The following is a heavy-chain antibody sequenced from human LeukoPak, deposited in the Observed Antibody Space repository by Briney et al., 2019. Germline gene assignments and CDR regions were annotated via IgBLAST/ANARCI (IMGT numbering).Heavy chain of an antibody. Sequence: GGSLRLSCAASGFTFSDYYMSWIRQAPGRGLEWISFISSGSSTIYYRDSVKGRFTISRDNSKNTLYLQMNSLRPEDTAVYYCARDPSSSPLSHFAYWGQGTLVTVSS. CDR3: ARDPSSSPLSHFAY. CDR2: ISSGSSTI. CDR1: GFTFSDYY. V-gene: IGHV3-11*04. D-gene: IGHD6-6*01. J-gene: IGHJ4*02.